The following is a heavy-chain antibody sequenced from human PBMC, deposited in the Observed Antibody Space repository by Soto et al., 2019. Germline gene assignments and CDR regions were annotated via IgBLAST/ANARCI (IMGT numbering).Heavy chain of an antibody. V-gene: IGHV3-23*01. CDR1: GFTFSNYA. CDR3: ASLDYYDSSGYYYRDY. CDR2: ISGSGGST. Sequence: EVQLLESGGGLVQPGGSLRVSCAASGFTFSNYAMSWVRQAPGKGLEWVSTISGSGGSTYYADSVKGRFTISRDNSKNTLYLQMNSLRAEDTAVYYCASLDYYDSSGYYYRDYWGQGTLVTVSS. D-gene: IGHD3-22*01. J-gene: IGHJ4*02.